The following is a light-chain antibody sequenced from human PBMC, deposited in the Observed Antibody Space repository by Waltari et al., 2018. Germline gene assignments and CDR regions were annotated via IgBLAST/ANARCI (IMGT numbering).Light chain of an antibody. Sequence: QSVLTQPPSASGTPGQRVTIPCSGSSSNIGSNYVYWYQQLPGTAPKLLLYRNNQRPSGVPDRFSCSKSGTSASLAISGLRSEDEADYYCAAWDDSLSGRVFGGGTKLTVL. CDR3: AAWDDSLSGRV. CDR2: RNN. CDR1: SSNIGSNY. J-gene: IGLJ3*02. V-gene: IGLV1-47*01.